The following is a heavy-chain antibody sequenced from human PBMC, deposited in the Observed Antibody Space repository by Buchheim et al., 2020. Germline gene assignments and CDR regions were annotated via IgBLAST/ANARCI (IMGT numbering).Heavy chain of an antibody. D-gene: IGHD4-17*01. CDR1: GGSISSGSYY. J-gene: IGHJ5*02. CDR2: IYTSGST. Sequence: QVQLQESGPGLVKPSQTLSLTCTVSGGSISSGSYYWSWIRQPPGKGLEWIGRIYTSGSTNYTPSLNSRVTISVDTSKTQFSLKLSSVTAADTAVYYCARAATDYGDYVSWFDPWGQGTL. CDR3: ARAATDYGDYVSWFDP. V-gene: IGHV4-61*02.